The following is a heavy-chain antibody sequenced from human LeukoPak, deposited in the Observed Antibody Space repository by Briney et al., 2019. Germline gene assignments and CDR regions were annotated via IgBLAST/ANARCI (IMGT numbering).Heavy chain of an antibody. J-gene: IGHJ4*02. Sequence: QPGGSLRLSCAASGFTFRKYWMHWVRHAPGKGLVWVSRIYEDGRTTNYADSVKRRFTISRDNARDTLFLQMNGLRVEDTAVYYCVRDLAGADGYWGQGTPVTVSS. CDR1: GFTFRKYW. CDR2: IYEDGRTT. D-gene: IGHD6-13*01. CDR3: VRDLAGADGY. V-gene: IGHV3-74*01.